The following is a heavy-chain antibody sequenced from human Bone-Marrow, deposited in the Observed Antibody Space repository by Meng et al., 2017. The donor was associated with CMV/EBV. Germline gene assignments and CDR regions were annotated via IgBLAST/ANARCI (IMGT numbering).Heavy chain of an antibody. CDR3: ANGYDSSGYYAH. CDR2: ISGSGGST. J-gene: IGHJ4*02. D-gene: IGHD3-22*01. CDR1: GFTFSNFG. V-gene: IGHV3-23*01. Sequence: CAASGFTFSNFGMTWVRQAPGKGLEWVSAISGSGGSTYYADSVKDRFTISRDNSKNTLYLQMNSLRAEDTAVYYCANGYDSSGYYAHWGQGTLVTVSS.